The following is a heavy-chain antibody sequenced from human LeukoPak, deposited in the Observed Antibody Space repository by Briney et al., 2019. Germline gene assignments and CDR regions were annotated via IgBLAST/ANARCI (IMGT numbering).Heavy chain of an antibody. Sequence: ASVKVSCKASGYTFTAYYMHWVRQAPGQGLEWMGWINPNSGGTNYAQKFQGRVTMTRDTSISTAYMELSRLRSDDTAVYYCARFSSSSYPFDYWGQGTLVTVSS. J-gene: IGHJ4*02. CDR2: INPNSGGT. V-gene: IGHV1-2*02. D-gene: IGHD6-6*01. CDR3: ARFSSSSYPFDY. CDR1: GYTFTAYY.